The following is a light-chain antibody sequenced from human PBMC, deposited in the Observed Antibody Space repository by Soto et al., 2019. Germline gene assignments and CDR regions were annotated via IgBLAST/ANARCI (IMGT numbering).Light chain of an antibody. Sequence: DIQMTQSPSTLSASVGDRVTITCRASQSINSWLAWYQQKPGKAPKLLISKASTLESGVPSRFSGSGSVTEFTLTISSLQPDDIATYYCEQYNTYTWTFGQGTKVEIK. CDR3: EQYNTYTWT. J-gene: IGKJ1*01. CDR2: KAS. V-gene: IGKV1-5*03. CDR1: QSINSW.